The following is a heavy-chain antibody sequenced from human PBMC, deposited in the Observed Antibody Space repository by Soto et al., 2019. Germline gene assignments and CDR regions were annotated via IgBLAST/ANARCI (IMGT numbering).Heavy chain of an antibody. CDR1: GDTFKNCV. V-gene: IGHV1-69*01. Sequence: QVQVVQSGVEVRSPGSSVKVSCKASGDTFKNCVISWVRQAPGQGLEWMGGIIPLFGTTDFAQRFQGRLTSTTDESTTTAYMELSRLRSADTATYYCAAELGFGKLSVVWGQGTTVIVSS. CDR3: AAELGFGKLSVV. J-gene: IGHJ6*02. D-gene: IGHD3-10*01. CDR2: IIPLFGTT.